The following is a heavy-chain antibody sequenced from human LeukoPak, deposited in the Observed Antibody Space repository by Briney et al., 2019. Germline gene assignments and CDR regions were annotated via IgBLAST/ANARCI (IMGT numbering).Heavy chain of an antibody. V-gene: IGHV3-7*01. CDR3: ARGALDYYGSGSYYMFAFDI. Sequence: PGGSLRLSCAASGFTLSSYWMSWVRQAPGKGLEWVANIKQDGSEKYYVDSVKGRFTISRDNAKNSLYLQMNSLRAEDTAVYYCARGALDYYGSGSYYMFAFDIWGQGTMVTVSS. J-gene: IGHJ3*02. D-gene: IGHD3-10*01. CDR2: IKQDGSEK. CDR1: GFTLSSYW.